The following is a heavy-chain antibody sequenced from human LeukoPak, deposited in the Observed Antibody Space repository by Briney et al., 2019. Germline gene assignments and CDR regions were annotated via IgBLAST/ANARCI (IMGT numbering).Heavy chain of an antibody. CDR3: ARANYYGSGSYYQYYFDY. Sequence: PSETLSLTCTVSGGSISSYYWSWIRQPPGKGLEWIGYIYYSGSTNYNPSLKSRVTISVDTSKNQFSLKLSSVTAADTAVYYCARANYYGSGSYYQYYFDYWGQGTLVTVSS. D-gene: IGHD3-10*01. V-gene: IGHV4-59*08. J-gene: IGHJ4*02. CDR1: GGSISSYY. CDR2: IYYSGST.